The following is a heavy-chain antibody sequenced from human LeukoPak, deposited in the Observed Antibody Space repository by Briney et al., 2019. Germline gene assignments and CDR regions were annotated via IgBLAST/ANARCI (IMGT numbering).Heavy chain of an antibody. Sequence: SETLSLTCTVSGGSISSSSYYWGWIRQPPGKGLEWIGSVYYSGSIYYNPSLKSRVTISVDTSKNQLSLKLRSVTAADTAVYYCARERREQLLPPYTRLVTYFDYWGQGTLVTVSS. V-gene: IGHV4-39*07. J-gene: IGHJ4*02. CDR2: VYYSGSI. CDR1: GGSISSSSYY. CDR3: ARERREQLLPPYTRLVTYFDY. D-gene: IGHD1-26*01.